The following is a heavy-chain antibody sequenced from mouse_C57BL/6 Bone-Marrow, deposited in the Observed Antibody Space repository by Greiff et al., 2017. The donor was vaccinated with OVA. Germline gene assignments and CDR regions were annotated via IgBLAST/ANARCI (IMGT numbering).Heavy chain of an antibody. CDR1: GFTFSDYG. D-gene: IGHD1-1*01. Sequence: DVHLVESGGGLVKPGGSLKLSCAASGFTFSDYGMHWVRQAPEKGLEWVAYISSGSSTIYYADTVKGRFTISRDNAKNTLFLQMTSLRSEDTAMYYCARDYGSSSTWAMDYWGQGTSVTVSS. V-gene: IGHV5-17*01. CDR2: ISSGSSTI. J-gene: IGHJ4*01. CDR3: ARDYGSSSTWAMDY.